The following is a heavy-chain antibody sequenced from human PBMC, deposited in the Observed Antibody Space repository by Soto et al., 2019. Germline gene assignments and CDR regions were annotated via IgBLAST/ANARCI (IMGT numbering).Heavy chain of an antibody. Sequence: QVRLVESGGGVVQPGRSLRLSCTASGFSFSSYAMYWFRQPPGKGLEWVAVISHDGINKHYADAVKRRVTVSRDNSKHSLDLQLNRLRGEDTAMYYCARDMYSSDYFVKWFEPWGQGTLVTVSS. CDR2: ISHDGINK. D-gene: IGHD6-19*01. CDR1: GFSFSSYA. J-gene: IGHJ5*02. V-gene: IGHV3-30-3*01. CDR3: ARDMYSSDYFVKWFEP.